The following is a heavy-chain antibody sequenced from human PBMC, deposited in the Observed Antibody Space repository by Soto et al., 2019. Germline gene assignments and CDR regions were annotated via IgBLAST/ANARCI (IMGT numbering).Heavy chain of an antibody. CDR3: ARAGGTYYFDY. CDR2: IYSSGNA. J-gene: IGHJ4*02. V-gene: IGHV3-53*01. Sequence: PGGSLRLSCAASGFTVSSTQMSWVRQAPGKGLEWVSLIYSSGNAYYADSVKGRFAISRDNSKNTLYLQMNSLRAEDTAVYYCARAGGTYYFDYWGQGTQVTVSS. D-gene: IGHD3-16*01. CDR1: GFTVSSTQ.